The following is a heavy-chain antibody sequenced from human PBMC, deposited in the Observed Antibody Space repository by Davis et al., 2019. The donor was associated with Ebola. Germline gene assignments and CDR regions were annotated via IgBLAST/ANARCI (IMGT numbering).Heavy chain of an antibody. CDR1: GYTFSSYG. V-gene: IGHV1-18*01. CDR2: ISAYSGST. Sequence: AASVKVSCKTSGYTFSSYGVSWVRQAPGQGLEWMGWISAYSGSTKYELKLQDRVTMTTDTSTSTAYMELRGLRSDDTALYYCARHRGANYYGSGSLPPDYWGQGTLVTVSS. CDR3: ARHRGANYYGSGSLPPDY. J-gene: IGHJ4*02. D-gene: IGHD3-10*01.